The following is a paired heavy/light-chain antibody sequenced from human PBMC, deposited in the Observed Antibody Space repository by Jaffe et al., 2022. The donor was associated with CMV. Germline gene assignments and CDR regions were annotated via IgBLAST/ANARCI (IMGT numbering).Light chain of an antibody. CDR1: QGISSA. Sequence: AIQLTQSPSSLSASVGDRVTITCRASQGISSALAWYQQKPGKAPKLLIYDASSLESGVPSRFSGSGSGTDFTLTISSLQPEDFATYYCQQFNNYVFGGGTKVEIK. CDR2: DAS. J-gene: IGKJ4*01. V-gene: IGKV1D-13*01. CDR3: QQFNNYV.
Heavy chain of an antibody. CDR1: GFTFSSYA. CDR2: ISGSGGST. J-gene: IGHJ4*02. D-gene: IGHD3-22*01. V-gene: IGHV3-23*01. CDR3: AKARPYYYDSSGYKT. Sequence: EVQLLESGGGLVQPGGSLRLSCAASGFTFSSYAMSWVRQAPGKGLEWVSAISGSGGSTYYADSVKGRFTISRDNSKNTLYLQMNSLRAEDTAVYYCAKARPYYYDSSGYKTWGQGTLVTVSS.